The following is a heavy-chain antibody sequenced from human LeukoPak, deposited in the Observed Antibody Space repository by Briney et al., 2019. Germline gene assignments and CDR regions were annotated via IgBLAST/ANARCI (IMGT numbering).Heavy chain of an antibody. V-gene: IGHV4-59*08. J-gene: IGHJ4*02. D-gene: IGHD2-15*01. CDR3: ARSGCSGGSCRRNFDY. CDR2: IYYSGST. Sequence: SETLSLTCAVYGGSISSYYWSWIRQPPGKGLEWIGYIYYSGSTNYNPSLKSRVTISVDTSKNQFSLKLSSVTAADTAVYYCARSGCSGGSCRRNFDYWGQGTLVTVSS. CDR1: GGSISSYY.